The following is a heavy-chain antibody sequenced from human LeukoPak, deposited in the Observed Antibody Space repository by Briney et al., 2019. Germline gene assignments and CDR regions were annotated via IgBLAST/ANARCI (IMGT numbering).Heavy chain of an antibody. D-gene: IGHD3-10*01. Sequence: GGSLRLSCAASGFTFSSYSMNWVRQAPGKGLEWVSYISSSSSTIYYADSVKGRFTTSRDNAKNSLYLQMNSLRAEDTAVYYCARAVVRGRFDYWGQGTLVTVSS. J-gene: IGHJ4*02. CDR1: GFTFSSYS. CDR2: ISSSSSTI. V-gene: IGHV3-48*01. CDR3: ARAVVRGRFDY.